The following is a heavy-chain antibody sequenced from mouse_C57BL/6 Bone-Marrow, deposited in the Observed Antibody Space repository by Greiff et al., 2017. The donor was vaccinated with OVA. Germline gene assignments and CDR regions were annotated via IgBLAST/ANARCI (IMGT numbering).Heavy chain of an antibody. D-gene: IGHD2-5*01. CDR2: ISRGGDYI. CDR1: GFTFSSYA. Sequence: EVNVVESGAGLVKPGGSLKLSCAASGFTFSSYAMSWVRQTPEKRLEWVAYISRGGDYIYYADSVKGRFTISSDNARNTLYLQMSSLQSEYTAMCYWTRDRTCYSNFDYWGQVTTHTVAS. V-gene: IGHV5-9-1*02. CDR3: TRDRTCYSNFDY. J-gene: IGHJ2*01.